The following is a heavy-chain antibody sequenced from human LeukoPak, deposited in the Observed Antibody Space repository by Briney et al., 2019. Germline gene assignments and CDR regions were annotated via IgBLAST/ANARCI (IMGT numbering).Heavy chain of an antibody. V-gene: IGHV3-48*03. CDR3: ARDLVSGAYTFDI. J-gene: IGHJ3*02. CDR1: GSTFSS. Sequence: GGSLGLSCAASGSTFSSFSTYDFNWVRQAPGKGLEWVSYISSSGATIYYADSVKGRFTVSRDNAKNSLYLQMNSLRAEDTAIYYCARDLVSGAYTFDIWGHGTMVTVSS. D-gene: IGHD3-16*01. CDR2: ISSSGATI.